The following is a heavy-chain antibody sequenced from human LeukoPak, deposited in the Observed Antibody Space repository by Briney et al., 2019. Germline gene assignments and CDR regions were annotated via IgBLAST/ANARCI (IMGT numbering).Heavy chain of an antibody. CDR3: ARGYYYDSSGYSAQNWFDP. CDR2: INPNSGGT. CDR1: GYTFTGYY. V-gene: IGHV1-2*02. J-gene: IGHJ5*02. Sequence: ASVKVSCKASGYTFTGYYMHWVRQAPGQGLEWMGWINPNSGGTNYAQKFQGRVTMTRDTSISTAYMELSRLRSDDTAVYYCARGYYYDSSGYSAQNWFDPWGQGTLVTVSS. D-gene: IGHD3-22*01.